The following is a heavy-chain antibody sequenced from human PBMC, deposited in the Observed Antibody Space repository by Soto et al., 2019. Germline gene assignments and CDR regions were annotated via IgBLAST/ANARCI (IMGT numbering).Heavy chain of an antibody. Sequence: QVQLVQSGVEVKKPGASVKVSCKASGYTFRSSDITWVRQAPGQGLEWMGRISTSSGNTNYGQNFQDRVTLTTDTSTNIAYMELRSLGPDDTAEYYCARGITTVRGLVDPNWFNPWGQGTLVIVSS. J-gene: IGHJ5*02. CDR1: GYTFRSSD. V-gene: IGHV1-18*01. CDR3: ARGITTVRGLVDPNWFNP. CDR2: ISTSSGNT. D-gene: IGHD1-1*01.